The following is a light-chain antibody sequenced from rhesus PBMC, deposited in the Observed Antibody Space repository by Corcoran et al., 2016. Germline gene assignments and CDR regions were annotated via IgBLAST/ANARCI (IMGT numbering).Light chain of an antibody. CDR3: QQHKSYPFT. CDR1: QGINNY. J-gene: IGKJ3*01. CDR2: DAS. Sequence: DIQMTQSPSSLSASVGDTVTITSRASQGINNYLSWYQQKPGKAPKLLIYDASTLQSGVPPRFSVSGSGTEFTLTISGLQPKDFATYSYQQHKSYPFTFGPGTKLDIQ. V-gene: IGKV1S9*01.